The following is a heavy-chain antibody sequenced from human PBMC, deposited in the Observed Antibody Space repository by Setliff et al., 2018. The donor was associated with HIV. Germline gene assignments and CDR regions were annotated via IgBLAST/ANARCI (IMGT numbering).Heavy chain of an antibody. V-gene: IGHV1-2*06. CDR2: INPNSGGT. J-gene: IGHJ3*02. CDR3: ATKVYCANGVCLDAFDT. D-gene: IGHD2-8*01. CDR1: GYTFTDYY. Sequence: ASVKVSCKASGYTFTDYYIHWVRQAPGQGLEWMGRINPNSGGTNYAQKFQGRVTMTRDRSISTAYMELSRLISADTAVYYCATKVYCANGVCLDAFDTWGQGTMGTVS.